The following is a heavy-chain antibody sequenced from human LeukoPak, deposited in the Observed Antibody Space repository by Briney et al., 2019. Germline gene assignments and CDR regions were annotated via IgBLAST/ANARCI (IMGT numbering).Heavy chain of an antibody. CDR2: ISYDGSNK. CDR1: GFTFSSYA. D-gene: IGHD4-23*01. V-gene: IGHV3-30*04. J-gene: IGHJ4*02. Sequence: PGGSLRLSCAASGFTFSSYAMHWVRQAPGKGLEWVAVISYDGSNKYYADSVKGRFTISRDTSKNTLYLQMNSLRGEDTAVYYCAKDFRWSQDYWGQGTLVTVSS. CDR3: AKDFRWSQDY.